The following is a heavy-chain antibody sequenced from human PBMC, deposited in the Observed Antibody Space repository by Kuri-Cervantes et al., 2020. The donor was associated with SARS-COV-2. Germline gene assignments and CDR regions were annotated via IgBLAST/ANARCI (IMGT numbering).Heavy chain of an antibody. CDR3: ARGLTVIPHPGTWFDP. J-gene: IGHJ5*02. CDR2: IYYSGST. Sequence: ESLKISCAVYGGSFSGYYWGWIRQPPGKGLEWIGGIYYSGSTYYSPSLKSRVTISVDTSKNQFSLKLSSVTAADTAVYYCARGLTVIPHPGTWFDPWGQGTLVTVSS. CDR1: GGSFSGYY. V-gene: IGHV4-34*01. D-gene: IGHD1-14*01.